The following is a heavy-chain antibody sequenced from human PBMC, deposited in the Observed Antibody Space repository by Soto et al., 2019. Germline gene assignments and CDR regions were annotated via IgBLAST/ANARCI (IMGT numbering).Heavy chain of an antibody. Sequence: SETMSLTCSVSGAPISSISYYWGWIRQPPGKGLEWIGSVYYSGRTYDNPSLKSRVTMSVDTSKNQYSLKLNAVSAADTAVYFCVKYEYRGYDERAFDIWGQGTMVTVSS. D-gene: IGHD5-12*01. CDR1: GAPISSISYY. J-gene: IGHJ3*02. CDR3: VKYEYRGYDERAFDI. CDR2: VYYSGRT. V-gene: IGHV4-39*01.